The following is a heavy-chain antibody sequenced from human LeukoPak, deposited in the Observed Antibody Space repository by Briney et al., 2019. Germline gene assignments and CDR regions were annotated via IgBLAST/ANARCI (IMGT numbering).Heavy chain of an antibody. V-gene: IGHV1-8*01. D-gene: IGHD6-19*01. CDR3: ATVFRLGASIAVAGGP. Sequence: ASVKVSCKASGYTFTSYDINWVRQATGQGLEWMGWMNPNSDNTGYARKFQGRVTITRNTSISTAYMELSSLRSEDTAVYYCATVFRLGASIAVAGGPWGQGTLVTVSS. J-gene: IGHJ5*02. CDR2: MNPNSDNT. CDR1: GYTFTSYD.